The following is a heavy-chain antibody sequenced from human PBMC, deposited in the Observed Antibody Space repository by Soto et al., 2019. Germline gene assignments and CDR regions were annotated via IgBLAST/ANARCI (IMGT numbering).Heavy chain of an antibody. J-gene: IGHJ3*02. V-gene: IGHV3-11*01. CDR1: GFTFSDYY. CDR3: ARYDESSSHDAFYI. Sequence: PGGSLRLSCAASGFTFSDYYMCWIRQAPGKGLEWVSYISSSGSTIYYADSVKGRFTISRDNAKNSLYLQMNSLRAEDTAVYYCARYDESSSHDAFYIRGQGTTVTVS. CDR2: ISSSGSTI. D-gene: IGHD6-13*01.